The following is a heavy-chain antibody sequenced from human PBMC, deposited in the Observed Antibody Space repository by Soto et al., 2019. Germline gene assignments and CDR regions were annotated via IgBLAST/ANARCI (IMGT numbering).Heavy chain of an antibody. V-gene: IGHV3-23*01. Sequence: GGSLRLSCAASAFTFSSSAMNWLHQPPGPGLEWVSAIRGSGGSTYYADSVKGRFTISRDSSKNTLYLQMNSLRAEDTSVYYCAKDHDHANWGQGTLVTV. CDR2: IRGSGGST. J-gene: IGHJ4*02. CDR1: AFTFSSSA. CDR3: AKDHDHAN. D-gene: IGHD1-1*01.